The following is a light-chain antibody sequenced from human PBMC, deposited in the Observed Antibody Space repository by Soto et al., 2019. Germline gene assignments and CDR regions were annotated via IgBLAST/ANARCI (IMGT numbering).Light chain of an antibody. CDR1: STVDSIY. V-gene: IGKV3-15*01. J-gene: IGKJ5*01. CDR2: GVS. CDR3: QQYNNWPPIT. Sequence: VLTQSPGTLSLSPGERASLSCRARSTVDSIYLAWYQQKPGQAPRLLIYGVSTRATGIPARFSGSGSGTEFTLTISSLQSEDFAVYYCQQYNNWPPITFGQGTRLEIK.